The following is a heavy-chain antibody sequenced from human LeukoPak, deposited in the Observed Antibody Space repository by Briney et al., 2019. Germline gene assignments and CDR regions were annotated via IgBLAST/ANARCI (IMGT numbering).Heavy chain of an antibody. CDR3: ARASGYLDY. J-gene: IGHJ4*02. D-gene: IGHD2-15*01. CDR1: GFTLSTYW. V-gene: IGHV3-7*01. Sequence: GGSLRLSCAVSGFTLSTYWMSWVRQAPGKGLEWVAIIKQDGSEKYYVDSVKGRFTISRDNSKNTLYLQMNSLRAEDTAVYYCARASGYLDYWGQGTLVTVSS. CDR2: IKQDGSEK.